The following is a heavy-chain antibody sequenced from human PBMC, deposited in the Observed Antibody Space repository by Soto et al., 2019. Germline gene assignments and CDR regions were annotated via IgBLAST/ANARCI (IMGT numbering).Heavy chain of an antibody. CDR1: GFTFSDYY. Sequence: GGSLRLSCAASGFTFSDYYMSWIRQAPGKGLEWVSYISGSDNSGYYADSVKGRFTVSRDNAKNSLYLQMNSLRAEDTAVYYCARVWIGRGGPDSCFDYWGQGTLVTVSS. CDR2: ISGSDNSG. V-gene: IGHV3-11*01. J-gene: IGHJ4*02. CDR3: ARVWIGRGGPDSCFDY. D-gene: IGHD3-10*01.